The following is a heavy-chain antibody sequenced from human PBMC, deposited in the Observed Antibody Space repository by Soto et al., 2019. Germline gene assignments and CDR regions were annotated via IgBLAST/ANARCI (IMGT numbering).Heavy chain of an antibody. V-gene: IGHV4-31*03. CDR3: ATDISQSDHYVGGTYHNCFDP. Sequence: QVQLQESGPGLVKSSQTLSLTCTVSGGSISSGGYYWSWIRQHPGKGLEWIGYIYYSGSTDYNPALKSRVTRPEDTANINRARTLTAGYTAETGVYYYATDISQSDHYVGGTYHNCFDPWGHGTMVTVSS. J-gene: IGHJ5*02. CDR2: IYYSGST. CDR1: GGSISSGGYY. D-gene: IGHD3-16*02.